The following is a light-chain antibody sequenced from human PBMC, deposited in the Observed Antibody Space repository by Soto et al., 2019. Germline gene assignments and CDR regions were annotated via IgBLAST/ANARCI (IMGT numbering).Light chain of an antibody. CDR2: GAS. CDR1: QSVSSIY. CDR3: QQSNSISPLT. V-gene: IGKV3-20*01. J-gene: IGKJ4*01. Sequence: ELVLTQSPGTLSLSPGERDNLSCRASQSVSSIYLGWYQQKPGQAPRLLIYGASSRATGIPDRFSGSGSGTDFTLTINSLQPEDFANYFCQQSNSISPLTFGGGTKVDIK.